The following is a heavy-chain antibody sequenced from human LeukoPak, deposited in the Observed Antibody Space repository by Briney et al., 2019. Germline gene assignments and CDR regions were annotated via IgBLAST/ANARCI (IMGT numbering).Heavy chain of an antibody. Sequence: PGGSLRLSCAASGFTFSRYYMHWVRQAPGKGLVWVSRINSDGSSTTYADSVKGRFTISRDNAKNTLYLQMNSLKVEETAVYYCTRVFVGDEYSSSGYWGQGTLVTVSS. D-gene: IGHD6-13*01. CDR2: INSDGSST. CDR1: GFTFSRYY. J-gene: IGHJ4*02. V-gene: IGHV3-74*01. CDR3: TRVFVGDEYSSSGY.